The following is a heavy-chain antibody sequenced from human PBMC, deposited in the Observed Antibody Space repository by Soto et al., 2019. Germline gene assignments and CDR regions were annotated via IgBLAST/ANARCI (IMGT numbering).Heavy chain of an antibody. V-gene: IGHV4-59*01. J-gene: IGHJ6*02. CDR3: ARIPSRWTDHYYYYGMDV. CDR2: IYYSGST. D-gene: IGHD3-16*01. Sequence: SETLSLTCTVSGGSISSYYWSWIRQPPGKGLEWIGYIYYSGSTNYKPSLKSRVTISVDTSKNQFSLKLSSVTAADTAVYYCARIPSRWTDHYYYYGMDVWGQGTTVTVSS. CDR1: GGSISSYY.